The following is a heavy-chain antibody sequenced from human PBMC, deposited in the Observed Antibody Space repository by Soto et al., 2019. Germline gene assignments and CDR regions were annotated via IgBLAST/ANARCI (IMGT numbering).Heavy chain of an antibody. CDR2: IYHSGTT. V-gene: IGHV4-30-4*01. CDR3: ARDLLVFDSSGFHF. Sequence: QVQLQKSGPGLVKASQTLSLNCTVSGDPIGSGDFYWTWIRQTPGRGLEWIGNIYHSGTTSYNPSLGSRISISIDTSKNVFSLSLASVTVADTAVYFCARDLLVFDSSGFHFWGRGILVSVAS. D-gene: IGHD3-22*01. J-gene: IGHJ5*01. CDR1: GDPIGSGDFY.